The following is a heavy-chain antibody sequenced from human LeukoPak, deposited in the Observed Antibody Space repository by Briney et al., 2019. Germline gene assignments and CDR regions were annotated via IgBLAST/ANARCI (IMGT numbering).Heavy chain of an antibody. CDR3: AVPACGQGGDWYFDL. Sequence: SETLSLTCAVYGGSFSGYYWSWTRQPPGKGLEWIGEINHSGSTNYNPSFKSRATISVDTSKKQFSLKLSSVTATDTAVYYWAVPACGQGGDWYFDLWGRGTLVTVSS. J-gene: IGHJ2*01. CDR1: GGSFSGYY. CDR2: INHSGST. V-gene: IGHV4-34*01. D-gene: IGHD2-21*01.